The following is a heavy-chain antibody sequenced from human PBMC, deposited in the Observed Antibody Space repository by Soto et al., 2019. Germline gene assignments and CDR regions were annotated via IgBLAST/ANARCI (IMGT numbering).Heavy chain of an antibody. CDR2: IWYDGSNK. J-gene: IGHJ4*02. CDR3: ARDHSYYDSSGYPSFIDY. Sequence: PGGSLRLSCAASGFTFSSYGMHWVRQAPGKGLEWVAVIWYDGSNKYYADSVKGRFTISRDNSKNTLYLQMNSLRAEDTAVYYCARDHSYYDSSGYPSFIDYWGQGTLVTVSS. CDR1: GFTFSSYG. V-gene: IGHV3-33*01. D-gene: IGHD3-22*01.